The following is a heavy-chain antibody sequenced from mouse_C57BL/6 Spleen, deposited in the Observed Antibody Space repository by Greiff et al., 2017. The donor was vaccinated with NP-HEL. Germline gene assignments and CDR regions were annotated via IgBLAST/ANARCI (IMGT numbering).Heavy chain of an antibody. V-gene: IGHV1-59*01. CDR2: IDPSDSYT. J-gene: IGHJ2*01. CDR3: TRVGGYDGPYYFDY. D-gene: IGHD2-2*01. CDR1: GYTFTSYW. Sequence: QVQLQQPGAELVRPGTSVKLSCKASGYTFTSYWMHWVKQRPGQGLEWIGVIDPSDSYTNYNQKFKGKATLTADKSSSTAYMELRSLTSEDSAVYYCTRVGGYDGPYYFDYWGQGTTLTVSS.